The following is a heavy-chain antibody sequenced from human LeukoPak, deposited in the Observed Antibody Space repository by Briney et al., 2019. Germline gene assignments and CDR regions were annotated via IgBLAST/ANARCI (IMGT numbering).Heavy chain of an antibody. Sequence: SVNVSCKASGYTFSGYYIHWVRQAPGQGLEWMGLIKPDSGDTNYAQNFQGRVTMTRDTSMSTAYMELSSLRSDDTAVYYCARSSPWELAHAFDIWGQGTMVTVSS. V-gene: IGHV1-2*02. D-gene: IGHD1-26*01. CDR3: ARSSPWELAHAFDI. J-gene: IGHJ3*02. CDR1: GYTFSGYY. CDR2: IKPDSGDT.